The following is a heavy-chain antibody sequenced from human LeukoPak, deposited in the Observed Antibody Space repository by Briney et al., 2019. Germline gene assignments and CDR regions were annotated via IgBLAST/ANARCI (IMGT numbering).Heavy chain of an antibody. D-gene: IGHD3-10*01. CDR1: GFTFSSYA. V-gene: IGHV3-23*01. CDR3: AGDFTILDY. Sequence: PGGSLRLSCAASGFTFSSYAMSWVRQAPGKGLEWVSAISGSGGSTYYADSVKGRFTISRDNAKNSLYLQMNSLRAEDTAVYYCAGDFTILDYWGQGTLVTVSS. CDR2: ISGSGGST. J-gene: IGHJ4*02.